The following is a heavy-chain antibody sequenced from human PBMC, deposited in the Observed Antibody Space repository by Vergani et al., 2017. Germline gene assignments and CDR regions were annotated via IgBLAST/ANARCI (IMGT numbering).Heavy chain of an antibody. V-gene: IGHV1-2*02. CDR3: ARGGTYYYGSGSYGMDV. CDR2: INPNSGGT. J-gene: IGHJ6*02. Sequence: QVQLVQSGAEVKKPGASVKVSCKASGYTFTGYYMHWVRQAPGQGLEWMGGINPNSGGTNYAQKFQGRVTMTRDTSISTAYMELSRLRSDDTAVYYCARGGTYYYGSGSYGMDVWGQGTTVTVSS. D-gene: IGHD3-10*01. CDR1: GYTFTGYY.